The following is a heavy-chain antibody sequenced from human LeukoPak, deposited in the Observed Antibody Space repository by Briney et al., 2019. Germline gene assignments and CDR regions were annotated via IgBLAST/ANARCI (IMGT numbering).Heavy chain of an antibody. Sequence: SETLSLTCTVSGGSISSGSYYWSWIRQPAGKGLEWIGRIYTSGSTNYNPSLKSRVTISVDTSKNQFSLKLSSVTAADTAVYYCARAPVSKRAFDYWGQGTLVTVSS. CDR1: GGSISSGSYY. V-gene: IGHV4-61*02. J-gene: IGHJ4*02. CDR2: IYTSGST. CDR3: ARAPVSKRAFDY. D-gene: IGHD1-14*01.